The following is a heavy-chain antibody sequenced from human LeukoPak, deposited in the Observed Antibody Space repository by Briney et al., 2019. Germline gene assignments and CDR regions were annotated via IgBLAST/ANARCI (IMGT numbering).Heavy chain of an antibody. CDR3: AREITMVRGVTEAFDY. CDR1: GYTFTSYY. CDR2: INPSGGST. D-gene: IGHD3-10*01. Sequence: ASVKVSCKASGYTFTSYYMHWVRQAPGQGLEWMGIINPSGGSTSYAQKFQGRVTMTRDTSTSTVYMELSSLRSEDTAVYYCAREITMVRGVTEAFDYWGQGTLVTVSS. J-gene: IGHJ4*02. V-gene: IGHV1-46*01.